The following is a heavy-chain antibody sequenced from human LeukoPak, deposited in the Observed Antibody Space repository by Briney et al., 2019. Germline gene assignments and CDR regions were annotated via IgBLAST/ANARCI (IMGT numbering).Heavy chain of an antibody. CDR2: INPNSGGT. J-gene: IGHJ5*02. CDR3: AREYEYSSSNPNWFDP. V-gene: IGHV1-2*02. CDR1: GYTFTGYY. Sequence: ASAKVSCKASGYTFTGYYMHWVRQAPGQGLEWMGWINPNSGGTNYAQKFQGRVTMTRDTSISTAYMELSRLRSDDTAVYYCAREYEYSSSNPNWFDPWGQGTLVTVSS. D-gene: IGHD6-13*01.